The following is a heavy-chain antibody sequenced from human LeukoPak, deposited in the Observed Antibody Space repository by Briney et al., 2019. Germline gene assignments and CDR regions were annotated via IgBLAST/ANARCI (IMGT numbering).Heavy chain of an antibody. CDR3: ARASPLLLSYYYYGMDV. CDR2: IYYSGST. V-gene: IGHV4-59*01. D-gene: IGHD2-2*01. Sequence: SETLSLTCTVSGGSISSYYWSWIRQPPGKGLEWIGYIYYSGSTNYNPSLKSRVTISVDTSKNQFSLKLSSVTAADTAVYYCARASPLLLSYYYYGMDVWGQGTTVTVSS. CDR1: GGSISSYY. J-gene: IGHJ6*02.